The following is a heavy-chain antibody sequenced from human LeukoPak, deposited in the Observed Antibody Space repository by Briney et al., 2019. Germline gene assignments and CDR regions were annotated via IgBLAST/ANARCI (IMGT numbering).Heavy chain of an antibody. CDR1: GGSISSSNW. CDR3: ARAVYMVRGVASNAFDI. D-gene: IGHD3-10*01. J-gene: IGHJ3*02. CDR2: IYHSGST. V-gene: IGHV4-4*02. Sequence: SGTLSLTCAGSGGSISSSNWWSWVRQPPGKGLEWIGEIYHSGSTNYNPSLKSRVTISVDKSKNQFSLKLSSVTAADTAVYYCARAVYMVRGVASNAFDIWGQGTMVTVSS.